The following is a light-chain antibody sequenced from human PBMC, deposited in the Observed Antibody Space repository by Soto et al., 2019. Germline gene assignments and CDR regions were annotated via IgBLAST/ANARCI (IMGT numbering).Light chain of an antibody. V-gene: IGKV3D-20*02. CDR1: QSVSSSY. CDR3: KQRRQLPST. J-gene: IGKJ5*01. CDR2: GVS. Sequence: NVFTQAPGTLTLSSGERATLSCRASQSVSSSYLAWYQQKPGQAPRLLIYGVSNRATGVPARFSGSGSGTDFTLTISRVEAEDVAVYYCKQRRQLPSTFGQGTRLEIK.